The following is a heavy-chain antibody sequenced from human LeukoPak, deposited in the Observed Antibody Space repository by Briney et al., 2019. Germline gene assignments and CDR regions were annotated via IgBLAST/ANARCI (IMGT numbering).Heavy chain of an antibody. Sequence: PGGSLRLSCAASGFTFSSHWMSWVRQTPGKGLEWLTNINQDGSEKYYVDSVKSRFTISRDNARNSLFLQMSSLRGEDTAIYYCARAADYWGQGTLVTVSS. CDR2: INQDGSEK. V-gene: IGHV3-7*01. CDR1: GFTFSSHW. J-gene: IGHJ4*02. CDR3: ARAADY.